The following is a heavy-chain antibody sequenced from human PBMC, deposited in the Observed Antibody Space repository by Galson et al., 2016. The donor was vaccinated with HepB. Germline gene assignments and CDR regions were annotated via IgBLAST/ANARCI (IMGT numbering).Heavy chain of an antibody. J-gene: IGHJ3*01. D-gene: IGHD3-9*01. CDR2: IYYTKTT. Sequence: LSLTCTVSGGSVSSGGYYWTWIRQPPGKGLEWIGYIYYTKTTNYNPSLKSRVTISVDTSKNQFSLKLSSVTAADTAVYYCARGDDILTGYWAFDVWGHGTMVTVSS. V-gene: IGHV4-61*08. CDR3: ARGDDILTGYWAFDV. CDR1: GGSVSSGGYY.